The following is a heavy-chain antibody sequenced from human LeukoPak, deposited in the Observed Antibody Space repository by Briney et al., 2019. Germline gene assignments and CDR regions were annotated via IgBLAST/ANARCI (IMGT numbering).Heavy chain of an antibody. CDR2: IFSGSTTI. V-gene: IGHV3-53*01. J-gene: IGHJ3*02. CDR1: GFTVSSNY. CDR3: ARAPPTYYDFWSGYYTDAFDI. D-gene: IGHD3-3*01. Sequence: GGSLRLSCAASGFTVSSNYMSWVRQAPGKGLEWVSYIFSGSTTIYYADSVKGRFTISRDNSKNTLYLQMNSLRAEDTAVYYYARAPPTYYDFWSGYYTDAFDIWGQGTMVTVSS.